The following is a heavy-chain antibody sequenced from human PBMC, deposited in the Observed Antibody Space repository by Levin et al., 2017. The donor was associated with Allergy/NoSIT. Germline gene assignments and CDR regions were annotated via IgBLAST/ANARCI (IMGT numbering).Heavy chain of an antibody. CDR2: IYPNSGGT. J-gene: IGHJ6*02. CDR1: GYTFTGYY. CDR3: ARDLAHCSTTSCLNYGLDV. D-gene: IGHD2-2*01. V-gene: IGHV1-2*02. Sequence: ASVKVSCKASGYTFTGYYMHWVRQAPGQGLDWMGWIYPNSGGTNYAQNFQGRVTMTRDTSISTAYMELSRLTSDDTAVYFCARDLAHCSTTSCLNYGLDVWGQGTTVTVSS.